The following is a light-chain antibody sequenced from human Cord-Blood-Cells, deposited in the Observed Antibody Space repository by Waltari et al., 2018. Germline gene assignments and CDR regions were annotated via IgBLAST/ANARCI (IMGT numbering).Light chain of an antibody. V-gene: IGKV1-39*01. CDR2: AAS. J-gene: IGKJ2*03. CDR1: QSISSY. Sequence: DIQMTQPPSSLSASVGDIVTITCRASQSISSYLNWYQQKPGKAPKLLIYAASSLQSGVPSRFSGSGSGTDFTLTISRLQPEDFATYYCQQSYSTPYSLGQGTKLEIK. CDR3: QQSYSTPYS.